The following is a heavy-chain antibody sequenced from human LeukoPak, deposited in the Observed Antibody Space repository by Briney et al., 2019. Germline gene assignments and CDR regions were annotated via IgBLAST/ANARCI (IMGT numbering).Heavy chain of an antibody. CDR3: ARDPFYTDYGDSDWFDP. D-gene: IGHD4-17*01. CDR1: GFTFNDYA. J-gene: IGHJ5*02. V-gene: IGHV3-20*04. Sequence: GGSLRLSCAASGFTFNDYAMHWVRQAPGKGLEWVSGISWNGGSTGYADSVKGRFTISRDNAKNSLYLQMNSLRAEDTALYYCARDPFYTDYGDSDWFDPWGQGTLVTVSS. CDR2: ISWNGGST.